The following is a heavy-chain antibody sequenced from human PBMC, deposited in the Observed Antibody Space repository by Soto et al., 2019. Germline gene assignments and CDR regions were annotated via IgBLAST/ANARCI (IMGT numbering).Heavy chain of an antibody. V-gene: IGHV4-59*01. CDR1: GGSISNYY. CDR3: ARRYGGNFDY. D-gene: IGHD3-16*01. CDR2: IYYSGST. Sequence: SETLSLTCTVSGGSISNYYWTWIRQPPGKGLEWIGYIYYSGSTNYNPSLKSRVTISVDTSKNQFSLKLSSVTAADTAVYYCARRYGGNFDYWGQGTLVTVSS. J-gene: IGHJ4*02.